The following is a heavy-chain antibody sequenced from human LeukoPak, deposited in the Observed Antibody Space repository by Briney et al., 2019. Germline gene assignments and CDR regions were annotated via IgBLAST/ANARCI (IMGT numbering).Heavy chain of an antibody. J-gene: IGHJ5*02. D-gene: IGHD1-20*01. CDR2: IYYSGST. CDR1: GGSISSSSYY. CDR3: ARSSYNWNRGWFDP. Sequence: SETLSLTCTVSGGSISSSSYYWGWIRQPPGKGLEWIGSIYYSGSTYYNPSLKSRVTISVDTSKNQFSLKLSSVTAADTAVYYCARSSYNWNRGWFDPWGQGTLVTVSS. V-gene: IGHV4-39*07.